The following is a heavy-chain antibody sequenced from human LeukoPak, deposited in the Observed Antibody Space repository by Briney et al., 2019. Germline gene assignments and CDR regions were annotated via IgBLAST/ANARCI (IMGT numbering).Heavy chain of an antibody. CDR2: ISGSGGST. J-gene: IGHJ4*02. CDR3: ARKSGSYYFPLDY. V-gene: IGHV3-23*01. Sequence: GGSLRLSCAASGFTFSSYAMSWVRQAPGKGLEWVSGISGSGGSTYYADSVKGRFTISRDNSKNTLYLQMNSLRAEDTAVYYCARKSGSYYFPLDYWGQGTLLTVSS. D-gene: IGHD1-26*01. CDR1: GFTFSSYA.